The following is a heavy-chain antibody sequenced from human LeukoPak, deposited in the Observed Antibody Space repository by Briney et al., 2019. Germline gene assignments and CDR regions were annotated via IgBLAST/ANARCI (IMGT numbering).Heavy chain of an antibody. D-gene: IGHD3-3*01. CDR3: ARDRLEWLHMDAFDI. CDR2: VYHTGNT. V-gene: IGHV4-59*12. J-gene: IGHJ3*02. CDR1: GGSIRNYY. Sequence: PSETLSLTCTVSGGSIRNYYWSWIRQPPGKGLEWIGYVYHTGNTKYNPSLKSRVTMSVDTSKNQFSLKLSSVTAADTAVYYCARDRLEWLHMDAFDIWGQGTMVTVSS.